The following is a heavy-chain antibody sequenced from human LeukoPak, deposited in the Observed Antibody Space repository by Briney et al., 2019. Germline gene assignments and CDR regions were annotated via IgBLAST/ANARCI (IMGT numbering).Heavy chain of an antibody. V-gene: IGHV3-21*06. J-gene: IGHJ4*02. CDR1: GLTFSTSG. CDR3: ATETNGRHYDY. Sequence: GGSLRLSCPASGLTFSTSGFNWVRQAPGKGLEWVASIGPTGSDRYHADSIKGRFTISRDNANNFLYLQMNSLRAEDTAVYYCATETNGRHYDYWGQGTLLTVSS. D-gene: IGHD1-14*01. CDR2: IGPTGSDR.